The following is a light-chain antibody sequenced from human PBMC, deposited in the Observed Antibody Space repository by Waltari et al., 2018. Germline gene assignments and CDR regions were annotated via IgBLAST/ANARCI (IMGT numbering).Light chain of an antibody. CDR1: SSTIGSNY. V-gene: IGLV1-47*01. Sequence: QTVLTQPPSASGTPGQRVTISCSGSSSTIGSNYVYWYQQLPGTAPKLLIYRNDQRHPGVPDRFSCSKSGTSASLAISGLRSEDEANYYCAAWDDSLKEVFGGGTRLTVL. CDR3: AAWDDSLKEV. CDR2: RND. J-gene: IGLJ3*02.